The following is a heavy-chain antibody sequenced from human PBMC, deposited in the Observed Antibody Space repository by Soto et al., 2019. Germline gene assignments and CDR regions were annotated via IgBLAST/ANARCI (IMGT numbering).Heavy chain of an antibody. CDR1: GFTLTTYS. CDR3: ARGAVTGTSLFDY. CDR2: INKNGFTI. D-gene: IGHD6-19*01. Sequence: GGSLRLSCAVSGFTLTTYSMNWVRQAQGKGLEWISYINKNGFTIYYADSVKGRFTISRDYAKNSLYLQMDSLRHEDTAVYYCARGAVTGTSLFDYWGLGTLVTVSS. V-gene: IGHV3-48*02. J-gene: IGHJ4*02.